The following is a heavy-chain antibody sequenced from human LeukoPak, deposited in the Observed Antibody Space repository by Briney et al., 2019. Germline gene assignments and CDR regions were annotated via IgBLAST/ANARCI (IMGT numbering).Heavy chain of an antibody. CDR1: GGTFSSYA. D-gene: IGHD3-16*01. CDR2: IIPILGIA. Sequence: SVTVSCKASGGTFSSYAISWVRQAPGQGLEWTGRIIPILGIANYAQKFQGRVTITADKSTSTAYMELSSLRSEDTAVYYCARDRGGYRPRSFDYWGQGTLVTVSS. V-gene: IGHV1-69*04. J-gene: IGHJ4*02. CDR3: ARDRGGYRPRSFDY.